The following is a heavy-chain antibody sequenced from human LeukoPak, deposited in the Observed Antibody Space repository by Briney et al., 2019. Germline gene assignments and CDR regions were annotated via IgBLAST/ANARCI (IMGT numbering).Heavy chain of an antibody. D-gene: IGHD3-10*01. CDR3: ASMVRGVTSVDP. V-gene: IGHV1-24*01. Sequence: ASVKVSCKVSGYTLTELSMHWVRQAPGKGLEWMGGFDPEDGETIYAQKFQGRVTMTEDTSTDTAYMELSSLRSEDTAVYYCASMVRGVTSVDPWGQGTLVTVSS. J-gene: IGHJ5*02. CDR2: FDPEDGET. CDR1: GYTLTELS.